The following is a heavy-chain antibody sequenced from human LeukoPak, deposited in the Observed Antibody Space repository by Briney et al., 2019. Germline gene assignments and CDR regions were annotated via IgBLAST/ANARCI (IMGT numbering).Heavy chain of an antibody. CDR1: GFTFSSYA. Sequence: GGSLRLSCAASGFTFSSYAMSWVRQAPGKGLEWVSAISGSGGSTYYADSVKGRFTISRDNSKNTLYLQMNSLRAEDTAVYYCAKGDYGDYVASNFDYWGQGTLVTASS. CDR3: AKGDYGDYVASNFDY. V-gene: IGHV3-23*01. J-gene: IGHJ4*02. D-gene: IGHD4-17*01. CDR2: ISGSGGST.